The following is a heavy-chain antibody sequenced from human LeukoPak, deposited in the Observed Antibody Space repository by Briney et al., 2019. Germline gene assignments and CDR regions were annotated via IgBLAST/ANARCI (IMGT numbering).Heavy chain of an antibody. CDR2: MYTSGST. D-gene: IGHD2-15*01. J-gene: IGHJ6*02. Sequence: PSETLSLTCTVSGGSITSGSYYWSWIRQPAGKGLEWIGRMYTSGSTNYNPSLKSRVTISVDTSKNQFSLKLSSVTAADTAVYYCAVRVGYCSGGSFCSPYGMDVWGQGTTVTVSS. CDR3: AVRVGYCSGGSFCSPYGMDV. CDR1: GGSITSGSYY. V-gene: IGHV4-61*02.